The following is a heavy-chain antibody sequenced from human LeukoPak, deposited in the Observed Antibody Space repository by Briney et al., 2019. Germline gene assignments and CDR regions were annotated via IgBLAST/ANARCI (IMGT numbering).Heavy chain of an antibody. CDR2: IKQDGSEK. D-gene: IGHD3-10*01. CDR3: ARDRGDYFGAYYYYYMDV. Sequence: GGSLRLSCAASGFTFSSYWMSWVRQAPGKGLEWVANIKQDGSEKYYVDSVKGRFTISRDNAKNSLYLQMNSLRAEDTAVYYCARDRGDYFGAYYYYYMDVWGKGTTVTVSS. V-gene: IGHV3-7*01. CDR1: GFTFSSYW. J-gene: IGHJ6*03.